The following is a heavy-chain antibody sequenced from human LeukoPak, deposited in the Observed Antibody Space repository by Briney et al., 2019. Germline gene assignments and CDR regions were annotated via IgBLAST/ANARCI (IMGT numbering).Heavy chain of an antibody. CDR3: ARDRAVAEVVGTDY. Sequence: SETLSLTCTVSGGSISSSSYYWGWIRQPPGKGLEWIGSIYYSGSTYYNPSLKSRVTISVDTSKNQFSLKLSSVTAADTAVYYCARDRAVAEVVGTDYWGQGTLVTVSS. J-gene: IGHJ4*02. CDR2: IYYSGST. D-gene: IGHD6-19*01. CDR1: GGSISSSSYY. V-gene: IGHV4-39*07.